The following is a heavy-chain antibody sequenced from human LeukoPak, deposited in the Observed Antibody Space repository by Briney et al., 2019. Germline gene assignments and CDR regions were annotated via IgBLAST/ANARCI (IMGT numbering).Heavy chain of an antibody. V-gene: IGHV4-31*03. CDR2: IYYSGST. Sequence: TLSLTCPVSGGSISSGGYYWSWIRQHPGKGLEWIGYIYYSGSTYYNPSLKSRVTISVDTSKNQFSLKLSSVTAADTAVYYCARGPHYYDSSGYRMYDYWGQGTLVTVSS. J-gene: IGHJ4*02. CDR3: ARGPHYYDSSGYRMYDY. D-gene: IGHD3-22*01. CDR1: GGSISSGGYY.